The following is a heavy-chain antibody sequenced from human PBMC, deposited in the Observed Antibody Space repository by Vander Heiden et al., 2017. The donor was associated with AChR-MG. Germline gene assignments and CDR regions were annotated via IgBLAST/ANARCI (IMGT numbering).Heavy chain of an antibody. CDR2: IRSKAYGGTT. V-gene: IGHV3-49*04. Sequence: VQLVESGGGLVQPGRSLRLSCTASGFTFGHYAMSGVRQDPGKGLEWVGFIRSKAYGGTTEYAASVKGRFTISRDDSKSIAYLQMNSLKTEDTAVYYCTSLAGYSSRNYYYYYMDVWGKGTTVTVSS. J-gene: IGHJ6*03. CDR1: GFTFGHYA. D-gene: IGHD6-13*01. CDR3: TSLAGYSSRNYYYYYMDV.